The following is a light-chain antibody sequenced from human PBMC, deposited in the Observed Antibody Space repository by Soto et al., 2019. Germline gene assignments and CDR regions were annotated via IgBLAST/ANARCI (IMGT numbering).Light chain of an antibody. J-gene: IGKJ1*01. Sequence: EIVLTQSPGTLSLSPGERATLSCRASQSVSSSYLAWYQQKPGQAPRLLIYGAFSRATGIPDRFSGSGSGTDFTLTISRLEPEDFAVYYCQQYGSSPPWTFGQGTRWIS. V-gene: IGKV3-20*01. CDR2: GAF. CDR3: QQYGSSPPWT. CDR1: QSVSSSY.